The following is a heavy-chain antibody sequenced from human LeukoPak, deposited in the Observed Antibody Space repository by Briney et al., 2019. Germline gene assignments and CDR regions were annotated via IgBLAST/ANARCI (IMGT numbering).Heavy chain of an antibody. CDR1: GYTFIRYY. CDR3: ARGGYGDRIDY. J-gene: IGHJ4*03. V-gene: IGHV1-46*01. D-gene: IGHD4-17*01. Sequence: GASVKGTCTASGYTFIRYYMHWVRQPPGQGLEWMGIINPSGGSTSYAQKSQGRVTMTRDTSTSTVYMELSRLRSEDTAVYYCARGGYGDRIDYWGQGTMVSVSS. CDR2: INPSGGST.